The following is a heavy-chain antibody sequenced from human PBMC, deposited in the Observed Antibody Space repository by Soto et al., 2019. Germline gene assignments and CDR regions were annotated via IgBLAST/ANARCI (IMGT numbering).Heavy chain of an antibody. Sequence: QVQLQESGPGLVKPSQTLSLTCTVSGGSISSGDYYWSWIRQPPGKGLEWIGYIYYSGSTYYNPXLKSRVTISVXXSXNXYSLKLSSVTAADTAVYYCAREPNYYDSSGYGWFDPWGQGTLVTVSS. V-gene: IGHV4-30-4*01. J-gene: IGHJ5*02. CDR3: AREPNYYDSSGYGWFDP. D-gene: IGHD3-22*01. CDR2: IYYSGST. CDR1: GGSISSGDYY.